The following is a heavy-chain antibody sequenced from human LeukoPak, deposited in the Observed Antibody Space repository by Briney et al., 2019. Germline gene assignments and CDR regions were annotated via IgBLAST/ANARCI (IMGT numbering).Heavy chain of an antibody. D-gene: IGHD1-26*01. J-gene: IGHJ6*03. V-gene: IGHV3-21*01. CDR2: ISSSSSYI. CDR1: GFTFSSYS. CDR3: ARVKISELLIQDSRQDYYYMDV. Sequence: GGSLRLSCAASGFTFSSYSMNWVRQAPGKGLEWVSSISSSSSYIYYADSVKGRFTISRDNAKNSLYLQMNSLRAEDTAVYYCARVKISELLIQDSRQDYYYMDVWGKGTTVTVSS.